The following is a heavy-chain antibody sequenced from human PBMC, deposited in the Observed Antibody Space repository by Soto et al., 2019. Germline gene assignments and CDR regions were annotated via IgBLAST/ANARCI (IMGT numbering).Heavy chain of an antibody. V-gene: IGHV1-3*01. J-gene: IGHJ4*02. Sequence: ASVQVACKASGYTFPSYAVRWVRQATGQRLEWMGWINAGNGNTKYSQKFQGRVTITRDTSASTAYMELSSLRSEDTAVYYCARDPGYSYGYNWGQGTLVTVSS. CDR3: ARDPGYSYGYN. CDR2: INAGNGNT. D-gene: IGHD5-18*01. CDR1: GYTFPSYA.